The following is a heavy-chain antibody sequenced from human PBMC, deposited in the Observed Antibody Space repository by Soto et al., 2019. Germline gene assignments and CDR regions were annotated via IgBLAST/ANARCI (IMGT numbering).Heavy chain of an antibody. CDR1: GFTFSSYK. CDR3: AREYCSSTSCYRPLGYYYGMDV. Sequence: EVQLVESGGGLVQPGGSLRLSCAASGFTFSSYKMNWVRQAPGKGLEWVSYISSSGSTIYYADSVKGRFTISRDNAKNSLYLQMNSLRAEDTAVYYCAREYCSSTSCYRPLGYYYGMDVWGQGTTVTVSS. J-gene: IGHJ6*02. V-gene: IGHV3-48*03. CDR2: ISSSGSTI. D-gene: IGHD2-2*02.